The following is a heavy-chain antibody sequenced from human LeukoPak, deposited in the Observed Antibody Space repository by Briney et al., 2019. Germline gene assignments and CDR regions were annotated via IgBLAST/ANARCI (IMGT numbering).Heavy chain of an antibody. V-gene: IGHV3-23*01. D-gene: IGHD3-9*01. CDR3: AKDLTSADGKWESDS. CDR1: GFTFSNFA. J-gene: IGHJ5*01. Sequence: QAGGSLRLSCAASGFTFSNFAMAWVRQSPGKGLEGVSGIYAGGGSKYYADSVRGRFTTSRDNGRDMGFLQMNTLRGDDTAVYFCAKDLTSADGKWESDSWGQGTLVTVA. CDR2: IYAGGGSK.